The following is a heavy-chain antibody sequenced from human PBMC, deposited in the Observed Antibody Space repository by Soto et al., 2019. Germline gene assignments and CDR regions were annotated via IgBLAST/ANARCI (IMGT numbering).Heavy chain of an antibody. Sequence: PGGSLRLSCAASGFTFSSYWMHWVRQAPGKGLVRVSRINSDGSSTSYADSVKGRFTISRGNAKNTLYLQMNSLRAEDTAVYYCARDDVVGDGYNYYYYGMDVWGQGTTVTVSS. V-gene: IGHV3-74*01. CDR2: INSDGSST. J-gene: IGHJ6*02. D-gene: IGHD5-12*01. CDR3: ARDDVVGDGYNYYYYGMDV. CDR1: GFTFSSYW.